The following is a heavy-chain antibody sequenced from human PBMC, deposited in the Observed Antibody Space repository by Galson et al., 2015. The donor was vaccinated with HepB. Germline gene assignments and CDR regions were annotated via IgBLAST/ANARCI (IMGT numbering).Heavy chain of an antibody. CDR1: GFNFSAPT. J-gene: IGHJ4*02. Sequence: SLRVSCPASGFNFSAPTFYWVRETSGKGLEWGGRIRRKASNYATAYAASLKARITISRDDSKNTAYLHMKSLKTEDTAVYYCIRVADLSGYGSTWGQGTPVTVSS. CDR3: IRVADLSGYGST. D-gene: IGHD6-13*01. V-gene: IGHV3-73*01. CDR2: IRRKASNYAT.